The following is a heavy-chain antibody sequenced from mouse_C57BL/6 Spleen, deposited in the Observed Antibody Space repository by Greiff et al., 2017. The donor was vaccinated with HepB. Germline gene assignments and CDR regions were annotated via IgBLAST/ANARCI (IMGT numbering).Heavy chain of an antibody. D-gene: IGHD2-4*01. CDR2: IDPEHGET. V-gene: IGHV14-2*01. Sequence: EVQLQQSGAELVKPGASVKLSCTASGFNIKDYYMHWVKQRTEQGLEWIGRIDPEHGETKSAPKFQGKATITADTSSNSAYLQLSSLTSEDTAVYYCARDPEFYYDYDDGFWGQVTLVTVSS. J-gene: IGHJ3*01. CDR1: GFNIKDYY. CDR3: ARDPEFYYDYDDGF.